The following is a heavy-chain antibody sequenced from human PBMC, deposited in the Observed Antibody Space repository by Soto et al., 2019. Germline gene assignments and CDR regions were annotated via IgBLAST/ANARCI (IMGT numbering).Heavy chain of an antibody. CDR2: IYHSGSA. V-gene: IGHV4-30-2*04. Sequence: SCVGFCWHLIRKPPGKGLEWIGNIYHSGSAHYNPSLKSRVTMSVDTSKNNFSLRLTSVTAADTAVYYCARQTIFEYWFDPWGQRILVTVSS. CDR3: ARQTIFEYWFDP. J-gene: IGHJ5*02. D-gene: IGHD3-3*01. CDR1: SCVGFC.